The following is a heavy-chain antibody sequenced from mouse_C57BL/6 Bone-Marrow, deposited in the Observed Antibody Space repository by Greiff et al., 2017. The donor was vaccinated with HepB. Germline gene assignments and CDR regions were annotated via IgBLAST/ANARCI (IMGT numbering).Heavy chain of an antibody. CDR1: GYTFTSYW. D-gene: IGHD2-2*01. CDR3: AGGYDEGYYAMDY. J-gene: IGHJ4*01. CDR2: IDPSDSYT. V-gene: IGHV1-69*01. Sequence: VQLQQPGAELVMPGASVKLSCKASGYTFTSYWMHWVKQRPGQGLEWIGEIDPSDSYTNYNQKFKGKSTLTVDKSSSTAYMQLSSLTSEDSAVYYCAGGYDEGYYAMDYWGQGTSVTVSS.